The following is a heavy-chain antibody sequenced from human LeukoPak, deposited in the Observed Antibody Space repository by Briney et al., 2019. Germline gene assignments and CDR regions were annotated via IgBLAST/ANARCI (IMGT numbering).Heavy chain of an antibody. CDR1: GFTLSDYY. D-gene: IGHD6-19*01. CDR3: AREWGRIAVAGGPGY. V-gene: IGHV3-11*04. Sequence: GGSLRLSCAASGFTLSDYYMTWIRQAPGKGLEWVSYVSNGGSSSILYADSVKGRFTVFRDYAKNSLYLQMDSLRAEDTAVYYCAREWGRIAVAGGPGYWGQGARVTVSS. J-gene: IGHJ4*02. CDR2: VSNGGSSSI.